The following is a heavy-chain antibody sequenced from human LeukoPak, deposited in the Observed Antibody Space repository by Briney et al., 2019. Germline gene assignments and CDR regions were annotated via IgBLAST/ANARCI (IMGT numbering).Heavy chain of an antibody. D-gene: IGHD2-2*02. CDR2: IYTSGST. V-gene: IGHV4-61*02. Sequence: SETLSLTCTVSGGSISSGSYYWSWIRQPAGKGLEWIGRIYTSGSTNYNPSLKSRVTISVDTSQNQFSLKLSSVTAADTAAYYCARDCSSTSCYKDMGYWGQGTLVTVSS. CDR1: GGSISSGSYY. CDR3: ARDCSSTSCYKDMGY. J-gene: IGHJ4*02.